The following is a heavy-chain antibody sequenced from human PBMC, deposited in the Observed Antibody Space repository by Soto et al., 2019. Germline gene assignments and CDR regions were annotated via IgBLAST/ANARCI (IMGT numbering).Heavy chain of an antibody. J-gene: IGHJ4*02. V-gene: IGHV3-13*01. CDR2: IGTAGDT. CDR3: ARGCISTSCYAELNY. Sequence: PGGSLRLSCAASGFTFSSYDMHWVRQATGKGLEWVSAIGTAGDTYYPGSVKGRFTISRENAKNSLYLQMNSLRAGDTAVYYCARGCISTSCYAELNYWGEGTLVTVSS. CDR1: GFTFSSYD. D-gene: IGHD2-2*01.